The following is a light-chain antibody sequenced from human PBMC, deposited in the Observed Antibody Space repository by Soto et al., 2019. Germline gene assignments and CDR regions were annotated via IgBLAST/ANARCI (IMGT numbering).Light chain of an antibody. CDR2: DAS. V-gene: IGKV3D-15*01. CDR3: QQYNNWRS. Sequence: EVVMTQSPATLSVSPGERATLSCRASQSIRTNLAWYQQKPGQPPRLLIYDASTRATGIPDRFSGSGSGTEFTLTIRSLQSEDFAVYYCQQYNNWRSFGQGTKVDVK. J-gene: IGKJ1*01. CDR1: QSIRTN.